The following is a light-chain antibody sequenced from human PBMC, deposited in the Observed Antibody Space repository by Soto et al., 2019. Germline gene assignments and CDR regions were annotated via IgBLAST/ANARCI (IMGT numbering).Light chain of an antibody. CDR1: QSVNSNY. J-gene: IGKJ4*01. CDR3: QQYGGSPLVT. V-gene: IGKV3-20*01. CDR2: GAS. Sequence: EVVLTQSPGTLSLSPGERATLSCRASQSVNSNYLAWYQQKPGQAPRLLISGASSRATGIPDRFSGSGSGRDFTLTISRLEPEDFAVYYCQQYGGSPLVTFGGGTKVELK.